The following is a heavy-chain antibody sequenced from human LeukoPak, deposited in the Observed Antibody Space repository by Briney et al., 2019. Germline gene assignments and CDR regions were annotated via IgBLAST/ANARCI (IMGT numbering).Heavy chain of an antibody. Sequence: PGGSLRLSCAASGFTFSRFEMNWVRQVPGKGLEWISYTTSSGSTTYYADSVKGQFTISRDNANNSLYLQMNSLRVEDTAVYYCARGGYDWKAAFDSWGQGILVTVSS. CDR3: ARGGYDWKAAFDS. J-gene: IGHJ4*02. CDR1: GFTFSRFE. D-gene: IGHD1-1*01. CDR2: TTSSGSTT. V-gene: IGHV3-48*03.